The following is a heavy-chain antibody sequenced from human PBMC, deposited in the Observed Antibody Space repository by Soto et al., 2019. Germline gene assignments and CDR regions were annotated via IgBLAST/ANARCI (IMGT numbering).Heavy chain of an antibody. D-gene: IGHD5-18*01. J-gene: IGHJ3*02. CDR1: GGSISSGGYY. V-gene: IGHV4-31*03. CDR2: IFYTGST. CDR3: ARGSREVQLWLRSPSAFDI. Sequence: PSETLSLTCTVSGGSISSGGYYWSWIRQHPGKGLEWIGYIFYTGSTYYNPSLKSRLTISEDTSQNQFSLKLSSVTAADTAVYYCARGSREVQLWLRSPSAFDIWGQGTMVTVSS.